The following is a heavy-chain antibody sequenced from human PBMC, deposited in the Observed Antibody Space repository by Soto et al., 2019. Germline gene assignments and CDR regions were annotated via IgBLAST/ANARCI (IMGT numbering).Heavy chain of an antibody. J-gene: IGHJ4*02. CDR3: ARERYSSSWYYFDY. V-gene: IGHV4-61*01. Sequence: SETLSLTCTVSGGSVRSGSYYWSWIRQPPGKGLEWIGYIYYSGSTNYNPSLKSRVTISVDTSKNQFSLKLSSVTAADTAVYYCARERYSSSWYYFDYWRQATLLTVSS. CDR1: GGSVRSGSYY. D-gene: IGHD6-13*01. CDR2: IYYSGST.